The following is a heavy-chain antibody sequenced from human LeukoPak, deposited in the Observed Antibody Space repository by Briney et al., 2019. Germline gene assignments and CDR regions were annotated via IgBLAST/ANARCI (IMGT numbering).Heavy chain of an antibody. CDR3: VKDPTRHYYDTSGYFDY. J-gene: IGHJ4*02. Sequence: GGSLRLSCSASGFTFSSYGMHWVRQAPGKGLECVSAISSTGDSTYYADSVRGRFTISRDNAKNTLYLQMSSLRAEDTAIYYCVKDPTRHYYDTSGYFDYWGQGTLVTVSS. V-gene: IGHV3-64D*06. D-gene: IGHD3-22*01. CDR1: GFTFSSYG. CDR2: ISSTGDST.